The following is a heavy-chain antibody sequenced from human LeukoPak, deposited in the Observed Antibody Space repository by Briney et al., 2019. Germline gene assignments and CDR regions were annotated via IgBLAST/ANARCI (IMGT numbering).Heavy chain of an antibody. J-gene: IGHJ5*02. D-gene: IGHD1-26*01. CDR3: ARELGYSGSLNWFDP. Sequence: SETLSLTCTVSGDSIRSYYWSWIRQPPGQGLEWIGYSYYSGTTKYNPSLKSRVTISVDTSKNQLSLKLTSVTAADAAVYYCARELGYSGSLNWFDPWGQGTLVTVSP. CDR2: SYYSGTT. V-gene: IGHV4-59*01. CDR1: GDSIRSYY.